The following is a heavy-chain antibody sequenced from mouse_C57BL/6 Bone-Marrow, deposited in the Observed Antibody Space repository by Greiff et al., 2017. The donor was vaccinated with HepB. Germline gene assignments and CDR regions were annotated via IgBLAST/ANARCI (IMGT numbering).Heavy chain of an antibody. CDR1: GFTFSDFY. Sequence: EVQWVESGGGLVQSGRSLRLSCATSGFTFSDFYMEWVRQAPGKGLEWIAASRNKANDYTTEYSASVKGRFIVSRDTSQSILYLQMNALRAEDTAIYYCARDATYDWYFDVWGTGTTVTVSS. V-gene: IGHV7-1*01. D-gene: IGHD5-1*01. J-gene: IGHJ1*03. CDR3: ARDATYDWYFDV. CDR2: SRNKANDYTT.